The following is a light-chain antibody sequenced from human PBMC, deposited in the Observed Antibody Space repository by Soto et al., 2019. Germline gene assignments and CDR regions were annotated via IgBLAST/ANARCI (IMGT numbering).Light chain of an antibody. Sequence: IHVPQSPSSLSASVGDRFTIRCQASDDIINSLNWYQQKPGKAPKLLIHDASILQTGVPSRFSGSGSGTDFTFTITSLQPEDIATYYCQQYDILPITFGGGTKVDI. CDR1: DDIINS. CDR3: QQYDILPIT. J-gene: IGKJ4*01. CDR2: DAS. V-gene: IGKV1-33*01.